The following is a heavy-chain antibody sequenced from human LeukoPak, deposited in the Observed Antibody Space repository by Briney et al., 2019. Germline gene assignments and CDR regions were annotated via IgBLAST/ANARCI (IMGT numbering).Heavy chain of an antibody. J-gene: IGHJ4*02. CDR2: MNPNSGNT. Sequence: ASVKVSCKASGGTFSSYAISWVRQAPGQGLEWMGWMNPNSGNTGYAQKFQGRVTMTRNTSISTAYMELSSLRSEDTAVYYCARWRAARPGTSYYFDYWGQGTLVTVSS. CDR3: ARWRAARPGTSYYFDY. CDR1: GGTFSSYA. V-gene: IGHV1-8*02. D-gene: IGHD6-6*01.